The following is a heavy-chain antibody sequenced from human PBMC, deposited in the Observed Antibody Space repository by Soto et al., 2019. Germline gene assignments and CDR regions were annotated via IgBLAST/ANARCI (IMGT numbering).Heavy chain of an antibody. CDR3: ARGHGGITVFGAPGHFDY. J-gene: IGHJ4*02. V-gene: IGHV4-39*01. CDR2: VHYSGDT. CDR1: GGSINSGSYY. D-gene: IGHD3-3*01. Sequence: SETLSLTCTVSGGSINSGSYYWGWIRQPPGKGLEWIGSVHYSGDTYYNPSLKSRVTISVDTSKNHFSLKLNSVTAADTAVCYCARGHGGITVFGAPGHFDYWGQGTLVTVSS.